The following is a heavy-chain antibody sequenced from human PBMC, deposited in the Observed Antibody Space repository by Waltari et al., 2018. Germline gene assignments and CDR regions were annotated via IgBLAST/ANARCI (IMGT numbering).Heavy chain of an antibody. CDR2: IYHSGSN. Sequence: QVQLQESGPGLVKPSETLSLTCAVSGFSISSGYYWGWIRQPPGRGLEWIGRIYHSGSNYDNPSLKSRATIAVDTSKNQFSRKLSSVTAADTAVYYCAREGRSRAPAGTRRKDFTFDYWGQGTLVTVSS. J-gene: IGHJ4*02. CDR1: GFSISSGYY. CDR3: AREGRSRAPAGTRRKDFTFDY. D-gene: IGHD6-13*01. V-gene: IGHV4-38-2*02.